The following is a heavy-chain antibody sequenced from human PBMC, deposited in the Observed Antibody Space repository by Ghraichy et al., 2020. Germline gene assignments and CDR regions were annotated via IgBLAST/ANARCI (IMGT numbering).Heavy chain of an antibody. CDR1: GFTFSKYG. V-gene: IGHV3-30*18. CDR3: AKSVDGYTYAPRA. J-gene: IGHJ5*02. CDR2: ISYDGSNK. Sequence: GESLNISCAASGFTFSKYGMHWVRQAPGKGLEWVAVISYDGSNKYYADSVKGRFTISRDNSKNTLYLQMNSLRAEDTAMYYCAKSVDGYTYAPRAWGQGTLVIVSS. D-gene: IGHD5-18*01.